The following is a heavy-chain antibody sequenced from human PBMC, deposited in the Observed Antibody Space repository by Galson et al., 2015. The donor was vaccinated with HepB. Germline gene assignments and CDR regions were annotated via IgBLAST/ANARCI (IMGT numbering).Heavy chain of an antibody. J-gene: IGHJ4*02. D-gene: IGHD6-19*01. CDR1: GDSVSSNSVT. CDR3: ARAVAGTLFEY. Sequence: ALSGDSVSSNSVTWNWIRQSPSRGLEWLGRTYYRSKWYNDYAISVKSRITINPDTSKNQFSLQLNSVTPEDTAVYYCARAVAGTLFEYWGQGTLVTTSS. V-gene: IGHV6-1*01. CDR2: TYYRSKWYN.